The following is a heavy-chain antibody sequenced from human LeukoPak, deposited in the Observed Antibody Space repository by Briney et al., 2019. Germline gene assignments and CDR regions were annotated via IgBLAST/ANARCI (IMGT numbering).Heavy chain of an antibody. CDR1: SFTFSDYW. D-gene: IGHD2-15*01. V-gene: IGHV3-74*01. CDR2: INSDGSST. Sequence: GGSLSFSCVASSFTFSDYWMPWVRQAPGKGLVWVSLINSDGSSTNYADSVKGRFTISRDNSKNTFHLQMNSLRAEDTAVYYCAKDYSDSRVADVFFEYWGQGTLVTVSS. CDR3: AKDYSDSRVADVFFEY. J-gene: IGHJ4*02.